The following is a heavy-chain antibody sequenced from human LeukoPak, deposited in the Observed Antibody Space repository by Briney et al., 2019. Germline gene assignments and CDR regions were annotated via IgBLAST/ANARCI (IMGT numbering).Heavy chain of an antibody. CDR3: ATLRSITVIVVVSPGLFDY. CDR1: GGSISGSSYY. CDR2: IYYSGST. J-gene: IGHJ4*02. D-gene: IGHD3-22*01. Sequence: SETLSLTCTVSGGSISGSSYYWGWIRQPPGKGLEWVGSIYYSGSTYYNPSLKGRVAISVDTSKNQFSLKLSSVTAADTAVYYCATLRSITVIVVVSPGLFDYWGQGTLVTVSS. V-gene: IGHV4-39*01.